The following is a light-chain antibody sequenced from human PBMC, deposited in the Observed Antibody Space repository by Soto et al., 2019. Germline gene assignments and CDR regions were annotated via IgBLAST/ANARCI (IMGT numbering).Light chain of an antibody. CDR1: QSVNSN. V-gene: IGKV3-15*01. J-gene: IGKJ1*01. CDR3: QQYDNWPPWT. Sequence: EIVMTQSPATLSVSPGERATLSCRASQSVNSNLAWYQQKPGQSPRLLLYRASTRATGIPARFSGSGSGTEFTLTITSLQSEDFAVYYCQQYDNWPPWTFGQGTKVDI. CDR2: RAS.